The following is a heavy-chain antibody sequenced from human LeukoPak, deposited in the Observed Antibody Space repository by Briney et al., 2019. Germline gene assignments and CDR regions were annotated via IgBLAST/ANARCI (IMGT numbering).Heavy chain of an antibody. J-gene: IGHJ4*02. Sequence: GGSLRLSCAASGFTFSNYAMTWIRQAPGKGLEWVSSITASGGTTYYVDSVRGRFTISRDNSKNTVYLQLNSLRAEDTAVYYCVRGDTRDYWGQGTLITVSS. CDR3: VRGDTRDY. CDR1: GFTFSNYA. D-gene: IGHD3-16*01. V-gene: IGHV3-23*01. CDR2: ITASGGTT.